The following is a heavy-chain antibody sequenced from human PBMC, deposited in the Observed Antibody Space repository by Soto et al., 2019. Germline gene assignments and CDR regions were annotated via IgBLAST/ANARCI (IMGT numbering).Heavy chain of an antibody. J-gene: IGHJ4*02. Sequence: GGSLRLSCAVSGFPVSSNYMSWVRQAPGKGLEWVSVIYSGGSTYYADSVKGRFTISRDNAKTSLYLQMDSLRNEDTAVYYCARFFGSGFDYWGQGTLVTVSS. CDR1: GFPVSSNY. CDR3: ARFFGSGFDY. CDR2: IYSGGST. D-gene: IGHD6-19*01. V-gene: IGHV3-53*01.